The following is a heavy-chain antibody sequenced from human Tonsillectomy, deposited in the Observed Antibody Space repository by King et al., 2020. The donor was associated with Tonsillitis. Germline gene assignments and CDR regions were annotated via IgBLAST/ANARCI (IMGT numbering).Heavy chain of an antibody. J-gene: IGHJ4*02. CDR1: GYTISSSG. CDR3: ARVPTPGYSSSWYGY. Sequence: QLQLVQSGAEVKKPGASVKVSCKASGYTISSSGFSWVRQAPGQGLEWMGWVSAYNGNTNYAQKFQGRVTMTTDTSTNTAYMELRSLRIDDTAVYYCARVPTPGYSSSWYGYWGQGTLVIVSS. CDR2: VSAYNGNT. V-gene: IGHV1-18*01. D-gene: IGHD6-13*01.